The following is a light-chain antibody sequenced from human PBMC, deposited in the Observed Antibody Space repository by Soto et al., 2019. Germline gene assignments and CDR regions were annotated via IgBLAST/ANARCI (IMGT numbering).Light chain of an antibody. V-gene: IGLV2-14*01. CDR2: EVG. CDR1: SSDVGGYNY. J-gene: IGLJ1*01. CDR3: SSFTSSDIYV. Sequence: QSALTQPASVSGSPGQTITISCTGTSSDVGGYNYVSWYQHNPGKVPRLIIYEVGERPSGISDRFSGSKSGNTASLTISGLQAEDEADYYCSSFTSSDIYVFGTGTKLTV.